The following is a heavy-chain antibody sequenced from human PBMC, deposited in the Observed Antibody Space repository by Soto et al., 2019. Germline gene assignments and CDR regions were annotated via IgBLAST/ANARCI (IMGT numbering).Heavy chain of an antibody. V-gene: IGHV4-30-2*01. CDR1: GGSISSGGYS. CDR3: ARGSADPQGYDSSGYYSY. D-gene: IGHD3-22*01. J-gene: IGHJ4*02. Sequence: SETLSLTCAASGGSISSGGYSWSWIRQPPGKGLEWIGYIYHSGSTYYNPSLKSRVTISVDRSKNQFSLKLSSVTAADTAVYYCARGSADPQGYDSSGYYSYWGQGTLVTVSS. CDR2: IYHSGST.